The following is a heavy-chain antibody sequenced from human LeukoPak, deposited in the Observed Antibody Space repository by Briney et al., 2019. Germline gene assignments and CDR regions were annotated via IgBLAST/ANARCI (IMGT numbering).Heavy chain of an antibody. J-gene: IGHJ3*02. Sequence: SETLSLTCTVSGGSISSYYWSWIPQPAGKGLEWIGRIYTSGSTNYNPSLKSRVTMSVDTSKNQFSLKLSSVTAADTAVYYCARGDMVDNRPWYNWNYLEGAFDIWGQGTMVTVSS. V-gene: IGHV4-4*07. D-gene: IGHD1-7*01. CDR1: GGSISSYY. CDR3: ARGDMVDNRPWYNWNYLEGAFDI. CDR2: IYTSGST.